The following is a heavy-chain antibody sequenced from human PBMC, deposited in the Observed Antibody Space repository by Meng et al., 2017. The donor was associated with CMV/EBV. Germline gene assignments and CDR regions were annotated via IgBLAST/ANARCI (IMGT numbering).Heavy chain of an antibody. J-gene: IGHJ4*02. CDR2: INPNSGGT. CDR1: GYTFTGYY. Sequence: GQLVRVGAEGKKPGASVKVSCKASGYTFTGYYMHWVRQAPGQGLEWMGWINPNSGGTNYAQKFQGRVTMTRDTSISTAYMELSRLRSDDTAVYYCARFMSSSWDHYFDYWGQGTLVTVSS. V-gene: IGHV1-2*02. D-gene: IGHD6-13*01. CDR3: ARFMSSSWDHYFDY.